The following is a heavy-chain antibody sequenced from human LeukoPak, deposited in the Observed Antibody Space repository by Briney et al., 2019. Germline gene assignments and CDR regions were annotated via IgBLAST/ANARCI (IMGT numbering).Heavy chain of an antibody. D-gene: IGHD3-9*01. CDR1: GYTFTSYY. CDR3: ARGDWVPEY. CDR2: MNPNSGNT. J-gene: IGHJ4*02. Sequence: ASVKVSCKASGYTFTSYYMHWVRQAPGQGLEWMGWMNPNSGNTGYAQKFQGRVTMTRNTSISTAYMELSSLRSEDTAVYYCARGDWVPEYWGQGTLVTVSS. V-gene: IGHV1-8*02.